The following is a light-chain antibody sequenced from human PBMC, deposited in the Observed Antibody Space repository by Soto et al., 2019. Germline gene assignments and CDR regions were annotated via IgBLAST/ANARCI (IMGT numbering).Light chain of an antibody. CDR2: GVS. J-gene: IGKJ1*01. V-gene: IGKV3-20*01. CDR1: QRLTSSY. CDR3: QQSVSSRT. Sequence: EIVLTQSPGTQSLSPGERATLSSRASQRLTSSYLAWFQQKPGQAPRLLIYGVSSRATGIPDRFSGSGSGTDFTLTITRLEPEDFAVYYCQQSVSSRTFGQGTKVEIK.